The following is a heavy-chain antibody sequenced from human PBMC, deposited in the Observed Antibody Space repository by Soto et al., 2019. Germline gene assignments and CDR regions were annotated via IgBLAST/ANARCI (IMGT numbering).Heavy chain of an antibody. CDR1: GFTFSSYA. J-gene: IGHJ4*02. CDR2: ISGSGGST. Sequence: GSLRLSCAASGFTFSSYAMSWVRQAPGKGLEWVSAISGSGGSTYYADSVKGRFTISRDNSKNTLYLQMNSLRAEDTAVYYCAKDRLGLDYYDSSAPWMGWGQGTLVTVS. D-gene: IGHD3-22*01. V-gene: IGHV3-23*01. CDR3: AKDRLGLDYYDSSAPWMG.